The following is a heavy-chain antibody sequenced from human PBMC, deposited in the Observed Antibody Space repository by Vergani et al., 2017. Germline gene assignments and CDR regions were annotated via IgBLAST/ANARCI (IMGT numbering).Heavy chain of an antibody. CDR2: IIPILGIA. CDR1: GGTFSSYA. J-gene: IGHJ4*02. D-gene: IGHD5-24*01. Sequence: QVQLVQSGAEVKKPGASVKVSCKASGGTFSSYAISWVRQAPGQGLEWMGRIIPILGIANYAQKFQGRVTITADKSTSTAYMELSSLRSEDTAVYYCARDPRDGYNYAGSADDDYWGQGTLVTVSS. CDR3: ARDPRDGYNYAGSADDDY. V-gene: IGHV1-69*04.